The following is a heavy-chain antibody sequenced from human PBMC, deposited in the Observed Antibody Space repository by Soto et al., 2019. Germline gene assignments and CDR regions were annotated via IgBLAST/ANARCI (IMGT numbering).Heavy chain of an antibody. Sequence: SLTCAVSGGSISSSKWWTWVRQPPGEGLEWIGEIYHSGSTKYNPSLKGRVTISVDKSKNQFSLNLNSVTAADTAVYYCATCQLGEYYYAMDVWGQGTTVTVS. D-gene: IGHD1-1*01. CDR1: GGSISSSKW. V-gene: IGHV4-4*02. CDR3: ATCQLGEYYYAMDV. CDR2: IYHSGST. J-gene: IGHJ6*02.